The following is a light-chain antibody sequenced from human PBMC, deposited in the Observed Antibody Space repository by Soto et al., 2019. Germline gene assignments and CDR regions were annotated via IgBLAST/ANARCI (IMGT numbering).Light chain of an antibody. V-gene: IGKV1-39*01. CDR3: QQSYSTLTWT. Sequence: DIQMTQSPSTLSASVGGRVTITCRASQSVGTWVAWYQQKPGKAPKLLIYAASSLQSGVPSRFSGSGSGTDFTLTISSLQPEDFATYYCQQSYSTLTWTFGQGTKVDNK. J-gene: IGKJ1*01. CDR1: QSVGTW. CDR2: AAS.